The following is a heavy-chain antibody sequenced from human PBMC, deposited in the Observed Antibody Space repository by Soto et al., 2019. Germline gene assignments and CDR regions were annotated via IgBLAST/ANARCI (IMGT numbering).Heavy chain of an antibody. J-gene: IGHJ5*02. CDR2: ISYDGSNK. Sequence: QVQLVESGGGVVQPGRSLRLSCAASGFTFNSYAMHWVRQAPGKGLEWVAVISYDGSNKYYADSVKGRFTISRDNSKKPLSLQMNSLRAEDPAVYYWGRFIPPPWGQGTLVTVSS. D-gene: IGHD3-16*02. CDR1: GFTFNSYA. CDR3: GRFIPPP. V-gene: IGHV3-30-3*01.